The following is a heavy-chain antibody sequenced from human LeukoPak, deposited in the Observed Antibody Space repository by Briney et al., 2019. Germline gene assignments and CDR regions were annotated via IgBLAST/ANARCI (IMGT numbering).Heavy chain of an antibody. J-gene: IGHJ4*02. Sequence: ASVKVSCKASGYTFTSYDINRVRQATGQGLEWMGWKNPNSGNTGYAQKFQGRVTMTRNTSISTAYMELSSLRSEDTAVYYCARDTFWGVVADFDYWGQGTLVTVSS. CDR3: ARDTFWGVVADFDY. V-gene: IGHV1-8*01. D-gene: IGHD3-16*02. CDR1: GYTFTSYD. CDR2: KNPNSGNT.